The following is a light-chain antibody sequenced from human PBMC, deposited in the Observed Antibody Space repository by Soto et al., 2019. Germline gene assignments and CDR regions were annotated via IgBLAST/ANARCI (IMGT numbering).Light chain of an antibody. Sequence: DVQMTQSPSTLSASIGDTVTMTCRASQNVNSWLAWYQQKPGKAPKLLIYKPSILETGVPSRVSGGGSGTDFTLTISGLEPEDVATEYWQQYDSYPKTFGQGT. V-gene: IGKV1-5*03. J-gene: IGKJ2*01. CDR2: KPS. CDR1: QNVNSW. CDR3: QQYDSYPKT.